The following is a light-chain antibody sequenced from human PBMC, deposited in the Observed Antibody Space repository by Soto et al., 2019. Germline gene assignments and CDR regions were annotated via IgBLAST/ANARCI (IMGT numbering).Light chain of an antibody. CDR1: QSIGIY. V-gene: IGKV3-11*01. CDR3: QQRSTWPLT. CDR2: EAS. Sequence: EIVLTQSPATLSLSPGDRATLSCRASQSIGIYLAWYQQTPVQSPRLLIYEASNRATGVPAKFSGTGSGTDFTLTISSLESEDFGIYYCQQRSTWPLTFGGGTRVES. J-gene: IGKJ4*01.